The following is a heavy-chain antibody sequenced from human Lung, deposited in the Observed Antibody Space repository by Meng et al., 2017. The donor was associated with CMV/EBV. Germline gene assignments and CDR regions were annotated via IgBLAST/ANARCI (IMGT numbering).Heavy chain of an antibody. Sequence: WGSLRLSCAVSGFTVSSNYMSWVRQAPGKGLEWVSVIYCGGSTYYADSVKGRFTISIDNSKNPLYLQMNSLRAEDTAVYYCARNNCSSTSCYSLYYYGMAVWGPWNTV. CDR3: ARNNCSSTSCYSLYYYGMAV. CDR2: IYCGGST. CDR1: GFTVSSNY. J-gene: IGHJ6*01. V-gene: IGHV3-53*01. D-gene: IGHD2-2*01.